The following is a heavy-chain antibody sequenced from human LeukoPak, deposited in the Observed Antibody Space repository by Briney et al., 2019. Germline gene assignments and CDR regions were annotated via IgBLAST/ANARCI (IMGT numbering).Heavy chain of an antibody. CDR2: ISSSSSYI. Sequence: TGGSLRLSCAASGFTFSSYSMNWVRQAPGKGLEWVSSISSSSSYIYYADSVKGRFTISRDNAKDSLYLQMNSLRAEDTAVYYCTREQDREAAATVIGDSWGQGTLVTVSS. D-gene: IGHD2-15*01. J-gene: IGHJ4*02. CDR3: TREQDREAAATVIGDS. CDR1: GFTFSSYS. V-gene: IGHV3-21*01.